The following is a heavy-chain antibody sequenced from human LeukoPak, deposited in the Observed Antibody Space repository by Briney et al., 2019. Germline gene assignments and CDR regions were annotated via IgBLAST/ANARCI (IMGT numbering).Heavy chain of an antibody. V-gene: IGHV4-59*01. J-gene: IGHJ3*02. Sequence: PSETLSLTCTVSGGSISSYYWSWIRQPPGEVREWVGYIYYIGSTNYNPSLRSRVTIPVDTSKNQFSLKLSSLTAADRAVYYCARLITRTTTAFDIWGQGTMVTVSS. D-gene: IGHD1-7*01. CDR1: GGSISSYY. CDR3: ARLITRTTTAFDI. CDR2: IYYIGST.